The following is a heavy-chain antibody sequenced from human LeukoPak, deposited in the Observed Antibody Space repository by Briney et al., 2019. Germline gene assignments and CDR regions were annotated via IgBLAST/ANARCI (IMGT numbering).Heavy chain of an antibody. Sequence: GGSLRLSCAASGFTFSSYWMHWVRQAPGKGLVWVSHINSDGSSTTYADSVKGRFTISRDNAKNTLYLQMNSLRAEDTAVYYCARDWGVGGYDYVYDYWGQGTLVTVSS. V-gene: IGHV3-74*01. CDR3: ARDWGVGGYDYVYDY. CDR1: GFTFSSYW. J-gene: IGHJ4*02. CDR2: INSDGSST. D-gene: IGHD5-12*01.